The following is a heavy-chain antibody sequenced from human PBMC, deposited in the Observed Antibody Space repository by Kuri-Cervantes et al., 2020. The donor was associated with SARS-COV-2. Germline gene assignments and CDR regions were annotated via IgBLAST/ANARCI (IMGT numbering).Heavy chain of an antibody. J-gene: IGHJ6*03. CDR3: ARIQELLWFGERPGGLYYYYYYMDV. Sequence: SGPTLVKPTQTLTLTCTFSGFSLTTSGMCVAWIRQPPGKALEWLARIDWDDDKYYKTSLNTRLSISKDTSKGQVVLTMTNMDPVVTATYYCARIQELLWFGERPGGLYYYYYYMDVWGKGTTVTVSS. V-gene: IGHV2-70*11. D-gene: IGHD3-10*01. CDR2: IDWDDDK. CDR1: GFSLTTSGMC.